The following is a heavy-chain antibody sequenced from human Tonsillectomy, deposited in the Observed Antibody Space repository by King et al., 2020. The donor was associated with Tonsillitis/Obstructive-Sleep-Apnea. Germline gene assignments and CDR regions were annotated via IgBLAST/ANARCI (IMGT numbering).Heavy chain of an antibody. J-gene: IGHJ4*02. CDR1: GYTLTELS. Sequence: QLVQSGAEVKKPGASVKVSCKVSGYTLTELSMHWVRQAPGKGLEWMGGFDPEDGETIYAKKFQGRVTMTEDTSTDTAYMELSSLRSEDTAVYYCATDKSIFGVVIRTFDYWGQGTLVTVSS. CDR2: FDPEDGET. D-gene: IGHD3-3*01. V-gene: IGHV1-24*01. CDR3: ATDKSIFGVVIRTFDY.